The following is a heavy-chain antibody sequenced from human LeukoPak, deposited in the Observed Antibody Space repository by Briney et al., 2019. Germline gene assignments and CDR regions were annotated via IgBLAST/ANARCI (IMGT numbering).Heavy chain of an antibody. D-gene: IGHD3-3*01. V-gene: IGHV3-23*01. J-gene: IGHJ6*03. Sequence: GGSLRLSCAASGFTFSSYAMSWVRQAPGKGLEWVSAISGSGGGTYYADSVKGRFTISRDNSKNTLYLQMNSLRAEDTAVYYCAKAPTLRFLEWTYYMDVWGKGTTVTVSS. CDR2: ISGSGGGT. CDR1: GFTFSSYA. CDR3: AKAPTLRFLEWTYYMDV.